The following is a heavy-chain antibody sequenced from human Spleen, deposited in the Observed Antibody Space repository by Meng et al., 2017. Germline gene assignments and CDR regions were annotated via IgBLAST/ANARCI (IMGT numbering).Heavy chain of an antibody. CDR2: IYYSGST. CDR3: ARLERSGWAFDS. D-gene: IGHD6-19*01. V-gene: IGHV4-61*08. CDR1: GCSVSSTGYY. Sequence: QVQLPESGPGLVTPSETLSLTCTVSGCSVSSTGYYWSWIRQPPGKRLEWFRYIYYSGSTNYNPSLQSRVTISVDTSKNQFSLKLTSVTAADTAVYYCARLERSGWAFDSWGPGTLVTVSS. J-gene: IGHJ4*02.